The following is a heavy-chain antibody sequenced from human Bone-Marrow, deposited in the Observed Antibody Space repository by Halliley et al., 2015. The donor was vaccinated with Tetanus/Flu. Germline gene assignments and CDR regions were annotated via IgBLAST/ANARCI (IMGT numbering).Heavy chain of an antibody. CDR2: ISSSGKNT. Sequence: SGFTFSNLGMTWFRQAPGKGLEWVSTISSSGKNTHYADSVEGRFTISRDNSKNTLHLQLSSLSPEDAAIYYCVIDPPHYGASLFDSWGQGILVTVSS. D-gene: IGHD4-17*01. J-gene: IGHJ4*02. CDR3: VIDPPHYGASLFDS. CDR1: GFTFSNLG. V-gene: IGHV3-23*01.